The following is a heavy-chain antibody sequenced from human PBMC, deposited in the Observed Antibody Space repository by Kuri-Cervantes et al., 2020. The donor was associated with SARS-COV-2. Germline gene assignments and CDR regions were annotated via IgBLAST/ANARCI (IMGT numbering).Heavy chain of an antibody. J-gene: IGHJ3*02. CDR1: GFTFSSYA. Sequence: GGPLRPSCAASGFTFSSYAMHWVRQAPGKGLEWVAVISYDGSNKYYADSVKGRFTISRDNSKNTLYLQMNSLRAEDTAVYYCAKDLVGATYDAFDIWGQGTMVTVSS. CDR3: AKDLVGATYDAFDI. V-gene: IGHV3-30-3*01. D-gene: IGHD1-26*01. CDR2: ISYDGSNK.